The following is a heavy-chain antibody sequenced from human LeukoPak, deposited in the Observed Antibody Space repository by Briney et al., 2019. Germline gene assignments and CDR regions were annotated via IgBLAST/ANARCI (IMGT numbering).Heavy chain of an antibody. J-gene: IGHJ6*03. CDR3: AKEDSSSWGYYYYYMDV. Sequence: PGGSLRLSCAASGFTFSSYWMHWVRQVPGKGLVRVSAISGSGGSTYYADSVKGRFTISRDNSKNTLYLQMNSLRAEDTAVYYCAKEDSSSWGYYYYYMDVWGKGTTVTVSS. CDR2: ISGSGGST. D-gene: IGHD6-13*01. V-gene: IGHV3-23*01. CDR1: GFTFSSYW.